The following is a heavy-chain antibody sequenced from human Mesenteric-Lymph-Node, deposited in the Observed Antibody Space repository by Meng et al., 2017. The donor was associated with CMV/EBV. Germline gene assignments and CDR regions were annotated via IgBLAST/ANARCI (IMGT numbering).Heavy chain of an antibody. CDR1: GGSFSAYY. V-gene: IGHV4-34*01. CDR3: ASLAPLNNTKDKIPSGY. J-gene: IGHJ4*02. Sequence: QVQLQQWGAGLLKPQETLSLTCAVYGGSFSAYYLSWIRQPPGKGLEWIGEINHSGSTNYNPSLKSRITISVDTSKNQFSLKLTSVTAADTAVYFCASLAPLNNTKDKIPSGYWGQGTLVTVSS. CDR2: INHSGST. D-gene: IGHD1-14*01.